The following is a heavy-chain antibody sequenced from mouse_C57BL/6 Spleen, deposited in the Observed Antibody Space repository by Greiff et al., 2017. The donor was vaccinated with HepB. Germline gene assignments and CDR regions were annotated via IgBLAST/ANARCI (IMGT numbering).Heavy chain of an antibody. CDR1: GYSITSGYY. CDR2: ISYDGSN. CDR3: ARGGLRQAFAY. Sequence: EVKLQESGPGLVKPSQSLSLTCSVTGYSITSGYYWNWIRQFPGNKLEWMGYISYDGSNNYNPSLKNRISITRDTSKNQFFLKLNSVTTEDTATYYCARGGLRQAFAYWGQGTLVTVSA. V-gene: IGHV3-6*01. J-gene: IGHJ3*01. D-gene: IGHD2-4*01.